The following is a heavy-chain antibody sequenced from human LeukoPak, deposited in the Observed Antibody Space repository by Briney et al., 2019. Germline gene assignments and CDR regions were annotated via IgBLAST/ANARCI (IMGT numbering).Heavy chain of an antibody. CDR1: GYTFTSYG. CDR3: ARIDYYDSSGYFYYFDY. CDR2: ISAYNGNT. J-gene: IGHJ4*02. D-gene: IGHD3-22*01. V-gene: IGHV1-18*01. Sequence: GASVKVSCKASGYTFTSYGISWVRQAPGQGLEWMGWISAYNGNTNYAQKLQGRVTMTTDTSTSTAYMELRSLRSDDTAVYYCARIDYYDSSGYFYYFDYWGQGTLVTVSS.